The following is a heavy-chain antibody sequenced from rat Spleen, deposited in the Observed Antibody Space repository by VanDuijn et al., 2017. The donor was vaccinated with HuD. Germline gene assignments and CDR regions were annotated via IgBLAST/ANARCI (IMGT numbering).Heavy chain of an antibody. CDR3: ARYNSGFDS. D-gene: IGHD4-3*01. CDR1: GFSLSSYG. V-gene: IGHV2-4*01. CDR2: IWSGGLT. Sequence: QVQLKESGPGLVQPSQTLSLTCTVSGFSLSSYGVIWVRQPPGKGLEWMGAIWSGGLTDYNSALKSRLSISRDTSKNQVFLTVNSLQTDDTGTYYCARYNSGFDSWGQGVMVTVSS. J-gene: IGHJ2*01.